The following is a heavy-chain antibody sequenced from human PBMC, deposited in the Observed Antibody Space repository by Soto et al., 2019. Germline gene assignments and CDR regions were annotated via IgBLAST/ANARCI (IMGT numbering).Heavy chain of an antibody. V-gene: IGHV3-30-3*01. CDR2: ISFDGSDE. J-gene: IGHJ6*02. CDR3: VRDMRGLTIYGVVEYYYYGLDV. CDR1: GFTFNTYA. D-gene: IGHD3-3*01. Sequence: QVQLVESGGGVVQPGRSLRLSCAASGFTFNTYAMHWVRQAPGKGLEWVALISFDGSDENYADSVKGRFTISRDNSRNTLFLQMNSLRVEDTAVYYCVRDMRGLTIYGVVEYYYYGLDVWGQGTTVTISS.